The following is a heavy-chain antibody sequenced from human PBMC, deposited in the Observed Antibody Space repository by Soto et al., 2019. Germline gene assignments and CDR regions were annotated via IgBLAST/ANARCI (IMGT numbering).Heavy chain of an antibody. D-gene: IGHD3-22*01. CDR2: ISSAGNAI. CDR1: GLRFSGYW. J-gene: IGHJ4*02. Sequence: GGSLRLSCAVSGLRFSGYWMTWVRLAPGKGLEWVSNISSAGNAIYYVESVKGRFTISRDNAKNSLYLHMNSLRDEDTAVYYCARYYYDSSGYRAFDYWGQGTLVTVSS. CDR3: ARYYYDSSGYRAFDY. V-gene: IGHV3-48*02.